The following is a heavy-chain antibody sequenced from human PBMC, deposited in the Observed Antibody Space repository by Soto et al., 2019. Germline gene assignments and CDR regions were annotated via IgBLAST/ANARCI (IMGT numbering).Heavy chain of an antibody. D-gene: IGHD3-3*01. CDR1: GGSFIGYY. Sequence: SETLSLTCAVYGGSFIGYYWSWIRQPPGKGLEWIGEINHSGSTNYNPSLKSRVTISVDTSKNQFSLKLSSVTAADTAVYYCARVSGYDFWSGYIYYYGMDVWGQGTTVTVSS. CDR2: INHSGST. CDR3: ARVSGYDFWSGYIYYYGMDV. V-gene: IGHV4-34*01. J-gene: IGHJ6*02.